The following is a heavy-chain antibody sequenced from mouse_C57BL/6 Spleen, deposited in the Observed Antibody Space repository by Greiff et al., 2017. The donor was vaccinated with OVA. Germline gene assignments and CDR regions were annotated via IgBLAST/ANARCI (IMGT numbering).Heavy chain of an antibody. CDR3: ARVGYGSSSWYFDV. CDR1: GYTFTDYY. Sequence: VQLQQSGPELVKPGASVKISCKASGYTFTDYYMNWVKQSHGKSLEWIGDINPNNGGTSYNQKFKGKATLTVDKSSSTAYMELRSLTSEDSAVYYCARVGYGSSSWYFDVWGTGTTVTVSS. J-gene: IGHJ1*03. CDR2: INPNNGGT. D-gene: IGHD1-1*01. V-gene: IGHV1-26*01.